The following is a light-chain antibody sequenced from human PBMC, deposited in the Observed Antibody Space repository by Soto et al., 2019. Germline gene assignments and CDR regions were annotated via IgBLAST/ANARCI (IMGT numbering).Light chain of an antibody. Sequence: SYELTQPPSVSVAPGKTARITCGVNNIGSKSVHWYQQKPGQAPVLVIYYDSDRPSGIPERFSGSNSGNTATLTISRVEAGDEADYYCQVWYSSSDVVFGGGTKLTVL. V-gene: IGLV3-21*04. J-gene: IGLJ2*01. CDR3: QVWYSSSDVV. CDR2: YDS. CDR1: NIGSKS.